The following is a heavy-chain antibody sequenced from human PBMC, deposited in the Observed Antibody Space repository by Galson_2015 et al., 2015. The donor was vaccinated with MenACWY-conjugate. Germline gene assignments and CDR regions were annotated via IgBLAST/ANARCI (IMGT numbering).Heavy chain of an antibody. V-gene: IGHV4-34*01. J-gene: IGHJ4*02. CDR3: ARVRGYYDSSGYLAY. CDR2: INHSGGT. D-gene: IGHD3-22*01. Sequence: SETLSLTCAVYGGSFSGYYWSWIRQPPGRGLEWIGEINHSGGTNYNPSLKSRVTISVDTSKNQFSLKLSSVTAADTAVYYCARVRGYYDSSGYLAYWGQGTLVTVSS. CDR1: GGSFSGYY.